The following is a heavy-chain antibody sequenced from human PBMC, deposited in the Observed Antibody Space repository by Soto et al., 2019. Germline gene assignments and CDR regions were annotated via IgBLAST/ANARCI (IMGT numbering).Heavy chain of an antibody. CDR1: GYTFTSYD. D-gene: IGHD3-3*01. CDR3: ARTIFCVVIMSPYYCDGIAF. CDR2: MNPNSGNT. Sequence: SSVKVSCKASGYTFTSYDIIWVRQATGQGLEWMGWMNPNSGNTGYAQKFQGRVTMTRNTSISTAYMELSSLSSEDTAVYYCARTIFCVVIMSPYYCDGIAFWGQATTVTVSS. V-gene: IGHV1-8*01. J-gene: IGHJ6*02.